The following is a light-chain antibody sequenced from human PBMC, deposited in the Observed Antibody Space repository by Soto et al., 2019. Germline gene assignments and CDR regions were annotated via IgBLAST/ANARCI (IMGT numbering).Light chain of an antibody. CDR1: SSNIGINY. J-gene: IGLJ2*01. Sequence: QSVLTQPPSASGTPGQRVTISCSGSSSNIGINYVYWYQQLPGTAPKLLIYSNNQRPSGVPDRFSGSKSGTSASLAISGLRSEDAADYYCAAWDDSLSGVVFGGGTKLTVL. V-gene: IGLV1-47*02. CDR2: SNN. CDR3: AAWDDSLSGVV.